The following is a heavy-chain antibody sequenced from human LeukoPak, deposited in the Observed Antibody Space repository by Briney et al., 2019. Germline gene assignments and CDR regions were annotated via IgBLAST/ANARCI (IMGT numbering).Heavy chain of an antibody. CDR1: GFTFSSYG. Sequence: PGRSLRLSCAASGFTFSSYGMHWVRQAPGKGLEWVAVIPYDGSNKYYADFVKGRFTISRDNSKNTLYLQMNSLRAEDTAVYYCAKSPRGSGGSFFDYWGQGTLVTVSS. V-gene: IGHV3-30*18. CDR3: AKSPRGSGGSFFDY. CDR2: IPYDGSNK. D-gene: IGHD3-10*01. J-gene: IGHJ4*02.